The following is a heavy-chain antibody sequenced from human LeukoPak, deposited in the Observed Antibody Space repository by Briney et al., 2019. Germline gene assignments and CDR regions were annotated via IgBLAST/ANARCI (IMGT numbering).Heavy chain of an antibody. J-gene: IGHJ3*02. CDR3: ARGRGGYSGYDDYYAFGI. Sequence: SETLSLTCTVSGGSISSYYWSWIRQPPGKGLEWIGYIYYSGSTNYNPSLKSRVTISVDTSKNQFSLKLSSVTAADTAVYYCARGRGGYSGYDDYYAFGIWGQGTMVTVSS. CDR2: IYYSGST. CDR1: GGSISSYY. D-gene: IGHD5-12*01. V-gene: IGHV4-59*01.